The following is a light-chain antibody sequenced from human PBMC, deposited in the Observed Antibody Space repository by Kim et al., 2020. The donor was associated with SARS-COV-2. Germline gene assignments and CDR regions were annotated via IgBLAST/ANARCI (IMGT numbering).Light chain of an antibody. J-gene: IGLJ3*02. Sequence: QPVLTQSPSASASLRDSVKLTCTLSSGHNNYAITWHQQQPEKGPRYLIKLDSDGSHSKGDGIPDRFSGSSSGAERYLTISSLQSEDEADYYCQTWGTGIWVFGGGTQLTVL. CDR2: LDSDGSH. CDR3: QTWGTGIWV. V-gene: IGLV4-69*01. CDR1: SGHNNYA.